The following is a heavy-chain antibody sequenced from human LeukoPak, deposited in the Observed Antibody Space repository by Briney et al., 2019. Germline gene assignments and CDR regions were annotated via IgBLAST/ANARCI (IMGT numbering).Heavy chain of an antibody. V-gene: IGHV1-2*02. J-gene: IGHJ4*02. CDR1: GYTFTGYY. CDR3: ARGPGFGVVTKFDY. Sequence: ASVKVSCKASGYTFTGYYMHWVRQAPGQGLEWMGWINPNSGGTNYAQKFQGRVTITRNTSISTAYMELSSLRSEDTAVYYCARGPGFGVVTKFDYWGQGTLVTVSS. CDR2: INPNSGGT. D-gene: IGHD3-3*01.